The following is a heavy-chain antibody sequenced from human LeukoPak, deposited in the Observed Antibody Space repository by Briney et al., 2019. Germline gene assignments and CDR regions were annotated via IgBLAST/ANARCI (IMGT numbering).Heavy chain of an antibody. V-gene: IGHV4-38-2*02. J-gene: IGHJ4*02. CDR3: ARGSFHWLLG. D-gene: IGHD3-9*01. CDR1: GDSMSRDYF. CDR2: IYSDGGT. Sequence: PSETLSLTCTVSGDSMSRDYFWGWIRQPPGQKLEWIGSIYSDGGTHYNPSFNSRLTISADMSRNQFSLNLRSVTAADTAVYYCARGSFHWLLGWGQGTLVTVSS.